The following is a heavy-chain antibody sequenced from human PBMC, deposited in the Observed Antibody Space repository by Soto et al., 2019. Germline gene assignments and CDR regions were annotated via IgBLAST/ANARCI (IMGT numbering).Heavy chain of an antibody. CDR1: GGSISSSSYY. Sequence: SETLSLTCTVSGGSISSSSYYWGWIRQPPGKGLEWIGNIYYTETTNYNPSLKSRVTISVDTSKNQFSLKLSSVTAADTAVYYCARVNRSGWLRWFDPWGRGTLVTVSS. D-gene: IGHD6-19*01. V-gene: IGHV4-39*07. CDR3: ARVNRSGWLRWFDP. J-gene: IGHJ5*02. CDR2: IYYTETT.